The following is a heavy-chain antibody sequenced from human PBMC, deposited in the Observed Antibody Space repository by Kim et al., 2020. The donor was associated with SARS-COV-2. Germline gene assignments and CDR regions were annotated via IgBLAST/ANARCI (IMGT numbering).Heavy chain of an antibody. D-gene: IGHD3-10*01. J-gene: IGHJ4*02. Sequence: YSPSFQGQVTISADKSISTAYLQWSSLKASDTAMYYCARQRWFGELFSDYWGQGTLVTVSS. CDR3: ARQRWFGELFSDY. V-gene: IGHV5-51*01.